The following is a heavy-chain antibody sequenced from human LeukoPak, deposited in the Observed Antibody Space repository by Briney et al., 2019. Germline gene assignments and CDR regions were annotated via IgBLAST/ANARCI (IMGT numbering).Heavy chain of an antibody. CDR3: ARDIRFDY. V-gene: IGHV4-59*11. J-gene: IGHJ4*02. CDR1: GGSISSHY. CDR2: IYYSGST. Sequence: SETLSLTCTVSGGSISSHYWSWIRQPPGKGLEWIGYIYYSGSTNYNPSLKSRVTISVDTSKNQFSLKLSSVTAADTAVYYCARDIRFDYWGQRTLVTVSS.